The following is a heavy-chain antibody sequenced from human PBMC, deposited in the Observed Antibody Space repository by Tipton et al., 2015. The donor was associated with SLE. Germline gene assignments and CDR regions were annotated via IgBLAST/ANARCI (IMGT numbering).Heavy chain of an antibody. Sequence: TLSLTCTVSGGSISSNSYYWGWFRQPPGKGLEWIASIFYTGTTYYNPSLKSRATISLDTSKNQFSLKLSSVTAADTAIYYCARANGAVGSQVPYWYFDLWGRGALVTVSS. CDR2: IFYTGTT. CDR1: GGSISSNSYY. V-gene: IGHV4-39*07. CDR3: ARANGAVGSQVPYWYFDL. J-gene: IGHJ2*01. D-gene: IGHD3-10*01.